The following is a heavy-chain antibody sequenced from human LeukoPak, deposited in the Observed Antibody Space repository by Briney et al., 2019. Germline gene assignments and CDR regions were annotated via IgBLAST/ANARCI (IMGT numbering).Heavy chain of an antibody. CDR1: GFTFSTYA. CDR2: ISYDGSKK. V-gene: IGHV3-30*18. Sequence: QPGRSLRLSCAASGFTFSTYALHWARQAPGKGLEWVAVISYDGSKKYYADSVKGRFTISRDDSKNTLYVQMNSLRAEDTAVYYCAKDRNDYGDGWFDPWGQGTLVTVSA. J-gene: IGHJ5*02. D-gene: IGHD4/OR15-4a*01. CDR3: AKDRNDYGDGWFDP.